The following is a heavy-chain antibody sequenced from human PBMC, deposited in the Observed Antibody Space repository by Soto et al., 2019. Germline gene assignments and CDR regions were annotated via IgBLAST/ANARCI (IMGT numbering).Heavy chain of an antibody. D-gene: IGHD3-22*01. CDR1: GGSFSTYY. J-gene: IGHJ6*02. CDR3: ARDLVVSPYDDSSGYPTYGMDV. Sequence: ETLSLTCTVSGGSFSTYYWTWIRQPPGKGLEWIGYINYRGRTNYNPSLKSRVTISLDTSRNQFSLRLTSVTAADTAVYYCARDLVVSPYDDSSGYPTYGMDVWGQGTTVTVSS. V-gene: IGHV4-59*01. CDR2: INYRGRT.